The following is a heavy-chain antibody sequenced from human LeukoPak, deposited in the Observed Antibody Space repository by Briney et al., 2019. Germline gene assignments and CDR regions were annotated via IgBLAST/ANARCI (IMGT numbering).Heavy chain of an antibody. CDR3: ARESDSSSWYDY. D-gene: IGHD6-13*01. CDR1: GYTFTGYY. J-gene: IGHJ4*02. V-gene: IGHV1-2*04. CDR2: INPNSGGT. Sequence: ASVKVSCKASGYTFTGYYMHWVRQAPGQGLEWMGWINPNSGGTNYAQKFQGWVTMARDTSISTAYMELSRLRSDDTAVYYCARESDSSSWYDYWGQGTLVTVSS.